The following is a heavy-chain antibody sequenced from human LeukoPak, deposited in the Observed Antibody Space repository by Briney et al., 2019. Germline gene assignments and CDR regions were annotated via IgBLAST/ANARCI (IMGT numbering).Heavy chain of an antibody. D-gene: IGHD3-10*01. V-gene: IGHV1-69*13. CDR3: ARTYYYGSGSYFIYYYYYMDV. CDR2: IIPIFGTA. Sequence: SVKVSCKAPGGTFSSYAISWVRQAPGQGLEWMGGIIPIFGTANYAQKFQGRVTITADESTSTAYMELSSLRSEDTAVYYCARTYYYGSGSYFIYYYYYMDVWGKGTTVTISS. CDR1: GGTFSSYA. J-gene: IGHJ6*03.